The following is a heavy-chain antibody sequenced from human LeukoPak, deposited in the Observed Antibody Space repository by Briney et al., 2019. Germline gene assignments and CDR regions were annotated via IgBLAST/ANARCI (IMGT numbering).Heavy chain of an antibody. D-gene: IGHD6-19*01. CDR3: ARDHGGWGDP. J-gene: IGHJ5*02. V-gene: IGHV3-21*01. CDR1: GFTFSSYS. Sequence: GGSLRLSCAASGFTFSSYSMNWVRQAPGKGLEWVSYISSSSSYIYYADSVKGRFTIYRDNAKNTLYLQMNSLRAEDTAVYYCARDHGGWGDPWGQGTLVTVSS. CDR2: ISSSSSYI.